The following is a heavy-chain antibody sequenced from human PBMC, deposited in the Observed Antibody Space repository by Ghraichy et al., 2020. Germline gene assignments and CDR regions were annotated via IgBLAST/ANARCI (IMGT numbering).Heavy chain of an antibody. J-gene: IGHJ4*02. CDR2: FDPEDGET. CDR3: ARSNSSSIIEGDYYFDY. V-gene: IGHV1-24*01. D-gene: IGHD6-6*01. CDR1: GYTLTELS. Sequence: ASVKVSCKVSGYTLTELSMHWVRQAPGKGLEWMGGFDPEDGETIYAQKFQGRVTMTEDTSTDTAYMELSSLRSEDTAVYYCARSNSSSIIEGDYYFDYWGQGTLVTVSS.